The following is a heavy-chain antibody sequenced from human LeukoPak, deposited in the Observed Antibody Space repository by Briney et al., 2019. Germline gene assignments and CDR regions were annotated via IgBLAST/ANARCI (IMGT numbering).Heavy chain of an antibody. Sequence: SGPTLVKPTQTLTLTCTFSGFSLSTSGVGVGWIRQPPGKALEWLALIFWSDDKRYSPSLKSRLTITKDTFKNQVVLTMTNMDPVDTATYYCAQARDYESSGYYGQNFDYWGQGTLVTVSS. D-gene: IGHD3-22*01. J-gene: IGHJ4*02. CDR2: IFWSDDK. CDR3: AQARDYESSGYYGQNFDY. V-gene: IGHV2-5*01. CDR1: GFSLSTSGVG.